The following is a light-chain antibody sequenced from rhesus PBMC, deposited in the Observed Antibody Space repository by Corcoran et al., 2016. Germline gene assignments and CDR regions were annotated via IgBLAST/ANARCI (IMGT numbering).Light chain of an antibody. V-gene: IGKV1-28*01. CDR2: AAS. Sequence: DIQMTQSPSSLSASVGDTVTITCRASQGISSSLNWFQQKPGKAPKLLIYAASSLESRGPSSFSGSGSGTVFTPTISSMQPEEFAAYYGRQHTSYPFTFGPGTKLDIK. CDR1: QGISSS. J-gene: IGKJ3*01. CDR3: RQHTSYPFT.